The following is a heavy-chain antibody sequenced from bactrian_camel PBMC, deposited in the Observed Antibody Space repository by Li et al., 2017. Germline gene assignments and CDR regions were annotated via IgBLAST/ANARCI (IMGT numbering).Heavy chain of an antibody. CDR3: AAGCTTAFQSDYSLARSSNY. Sequence: VQLVESGGGLVQPGGSLRLSCAASGFTFSSYAMTWVRQAPGKGLEWVSAINSGGGITYYADSVKVRFTISRDNAKNTLYLQINNLKPEDTAMYYCAAGCTTAFQSDYSLARSSNYWGQGTQVTVS. CDR2: INSGGGIT. D-gene: IGHD4*01. J-gene: IGHJ4*01. V-gene: IGHV3S31*01. CDR1: GFTFSSYA.